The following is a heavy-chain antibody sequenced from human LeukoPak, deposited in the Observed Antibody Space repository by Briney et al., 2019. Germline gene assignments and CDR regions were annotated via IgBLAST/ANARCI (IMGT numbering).Heavy chain of an antibody. CDR2: ISYDGSNK. Sequence: GGSLRLSCAASGFTFSSYGMHWVRQAPGKGLEWVAVISYDGSNKYYADSVKGRFTISRDNSKNTLYLQMNSLRAEHTAVYYCAKVNFRWIAVAGTFDYWGQGTLVTVSS. CDR1: GFTFSSYG. D-gene: IGHD6-19*01. J-gene: IGHJ4*02. V-gene: IGHV3-30*18. CDR3: AKVNFRWIAVAGTFDY.